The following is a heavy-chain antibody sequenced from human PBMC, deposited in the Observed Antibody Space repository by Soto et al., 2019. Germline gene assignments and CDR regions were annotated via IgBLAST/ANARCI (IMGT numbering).Heavy chain of an antibody. CDR1: GFTFSSYG. Sequence: QVQLVESGGGVVQPGRSLRLSCAASGFTFSSYGMHWVRQAPGKGLEWVAVIWYDGSNKYYAESVKGRFAISRDNSKYSLDLEMDSLRGEDGAVYYSVRDPGRTTEVRGVMAGFIDVWGQRPTVTLSS. CDR2: IWYDGSNK. D-gene: IGHD3-10*01. CDR3: VRDPGRTTEVRGVMAGFIDV. J-gene: IGHJ6*01. V-gene: IGHV3-33*01.